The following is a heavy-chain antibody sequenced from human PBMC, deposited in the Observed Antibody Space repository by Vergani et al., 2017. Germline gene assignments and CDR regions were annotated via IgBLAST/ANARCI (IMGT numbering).Heavy chain of an antibody. V-gene: IGHV4-38-2*01. D-gene: IGHD3-10*01. CDR2: IYHTGSA. J-gene: IGHJ5*02. CDR1: GYSITSGYY. Sequence: QVQLLESGPGLLKPSETLSLTCSASGYSITSGYYWGWIRQPPGRGLEWIGSIYHTGSAYYNPSLKSRVTVSVDTSMNQVSLKLNSVTAAVTAVYYCVRTVALWFGETKDGGWFDPWGQGTLVTVTS. CDR3: VRTVALWFGETKDGGWFDP.